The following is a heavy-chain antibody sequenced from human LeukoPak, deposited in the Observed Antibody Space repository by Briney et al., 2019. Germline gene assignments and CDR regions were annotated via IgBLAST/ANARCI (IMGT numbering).Heavy chain of an antibody. J-gene: IGHJ5*02. Sequence: PSETLSLTCTVSGVSVSSGSYFWSWIRQPPGEGPQWIGYIYHDGSTNYSPSLRSRVSISVDTSNNQFSLKLSSVTTADTAVYFCASFFDFWFGPWGQGTQVTVS. D-gene: IGHD5/OR15-5a*01. V-gene: IGHV4-61*01. CDR3: ASFFDFWFGP. CDR1: GVSVSSGSYF. CDR2: IYHDGST.